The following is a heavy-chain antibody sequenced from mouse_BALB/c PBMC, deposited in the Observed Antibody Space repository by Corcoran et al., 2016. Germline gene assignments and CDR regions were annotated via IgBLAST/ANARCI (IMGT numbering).Heavy chain of an antibody. CDR3: AREVPGGYPFDY. D-gene: IGHD2-2*01. CDR1: GYTFTSYV. J-gene: IGHJ2*01. CDR2: IYPYNDDT. V-gene: IGHV1S136*01. Sequence: EVQLQQSGPELVKPGASVKMSCKASGYTFTSYVMHWVKQKPGQGLEWIGYIYPYNDDTKYNEEFKGKATLTSDKSSSTAYMELNSLTSEASAVYYCAREVPGGYPFDYWGQGNTLTGAS.